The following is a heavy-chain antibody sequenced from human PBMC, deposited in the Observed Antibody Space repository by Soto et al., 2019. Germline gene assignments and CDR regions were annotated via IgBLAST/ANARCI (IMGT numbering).Heavy chain of an antibody. Sequence: GGSLRLSCAASGFTFSRYWMHWVRQAPGKGLVWVSRINSDGSSTTYAESVKGRLTISRDNAKNTLYLQMKSLRAEDTAVYYCARDLHYFDSSGLGGWGQGTLVTVSS. J-gene: IGHJ4*02. V-gene: IGHV3-74*01. CDR3: ARDLHYFDSSGLGG. D-gene: IGHD3-22*01. CDR2: INSDGSST. CDR1: GFTFSRYW.